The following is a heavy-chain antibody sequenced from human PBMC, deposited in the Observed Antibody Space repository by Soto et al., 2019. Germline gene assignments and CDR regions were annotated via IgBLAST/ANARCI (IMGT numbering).Heavy chain of an antibody. Sequence: QVQLQESGPGLVKPSETLSLTCAVSGDSIISDYWNWIRQPPGKGLEWIGYISYSGGTNYNPSLKSRVTISVDTSKNQFSLKLRSVTAADTAVYYCARTTVTIAGAFDIWGQGTVVTVSS. CDR3: ARTTVTIAGAFDI. J-gene: IGHJ3*02. D-gene: IGHD4-17*01. CDR2: ISYSGGT. CDR1: GDSIISDY. V-gene: IGHV4-59*08.